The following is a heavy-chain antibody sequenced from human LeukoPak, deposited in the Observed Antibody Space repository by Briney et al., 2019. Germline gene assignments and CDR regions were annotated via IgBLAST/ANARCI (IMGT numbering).Heavy chain of an antibody. Sequence: QPGGSLRLSCAASGFTFSSYAMSWVRQAPGKGLEWVSYISSSGSTTFYADSLKGRFTMSRDNAKKSLSLQVNSLRAEDTAVYYCARIYRSGGSIDYWGQGTLVTVSS. V-gene: IGHV3-48*04. CDR2: ISSSGSTT. J-gene: IGHJ4*02. CDR1: GFTFSSYA. CDR3: ARIYRSGGSIDY. D-gene: IGHD2-15*01.